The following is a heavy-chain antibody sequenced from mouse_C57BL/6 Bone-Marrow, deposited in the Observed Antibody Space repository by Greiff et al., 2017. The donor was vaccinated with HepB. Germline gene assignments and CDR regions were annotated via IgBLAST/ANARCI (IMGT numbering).Heavy chain of an antibody. J-gene: IGHJ1*03. CDR3: ARNPSYYGSSPWYFDV. V-gene: IGHV1-64*01. D-gene: IGHD1-1*01. Sequence: QVQLQQPGAELVKPGASVKLSCKASGYTFTSYWMHWVKQRPGQGLEWIGMIHTNSGSTNYNEKFKSKATLTVDKSSSTAYMQLSSLTSEDSAVYYCARNPSYYGSSPWYFDVWGTGTTVTVSS. CDR2: IHTNSGST. CDR1: GYTFTSYW.